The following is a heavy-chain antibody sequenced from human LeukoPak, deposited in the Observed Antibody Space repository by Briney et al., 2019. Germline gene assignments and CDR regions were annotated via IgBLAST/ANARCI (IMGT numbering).Heavy chain of an antibody. V-gene: IGHV3-64*01. CDR1: GFAFSRYA. J-gene: IGHJ4*02. D-gene: IGHD3-16*02. CDR2: IDDDGGNS. CDR3: VRNHRYYFDY. Sequence: PGGSLRLSCAASGFAFSRYAMHWVRQAPGQGLEFVSSIDDDGGNSYYSNSVKGRFTISRDNSKNTLYLQMGSLRLEDMAVYYCVRNHRYYFDYWGQGTVVTVSS.